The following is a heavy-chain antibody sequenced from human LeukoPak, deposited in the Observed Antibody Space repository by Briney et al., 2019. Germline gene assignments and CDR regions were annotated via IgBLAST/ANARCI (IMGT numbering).Heavy chain of an antibody. V-gene: IGHV3-72*01. D-gene: IGHD6-13*01. Sequence: GGSLRLSCAASGFTFSDHYMDWVRQAPGKGLEWVGRTRNKANSHTTEYAASVKGRFSISRDDSKNSLYLQMNSLRAEDTAVYYCARAPLLSSSSWSTRRGWFDPWGQGTLVTVSS. CDR2: TRNKANSHTT. CDR1: GFTFSDHY. J-gene: IGHJ5*02. CDR3: ARAPLLSSSSWSTRRGWFDP.